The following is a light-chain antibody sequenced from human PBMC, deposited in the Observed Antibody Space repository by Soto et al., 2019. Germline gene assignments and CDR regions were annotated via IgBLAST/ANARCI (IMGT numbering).Light chain of an antibody. J-gene: IGKJ4*01. CDR2: AAS. CDR3: QQLNGYPLT. CDR1: QGISSY. V-gene: IGKV1-9*01. Sequence: DIQLTQSPSFLSASVGDRVTITCRASQGISSYLDWYQQKPGKGPKLLIYAASTLQSGVPSRFSGSGSGTEFTLTISSLQPEDFATYYCQQLNGYPLTFGGGTKVEIK.